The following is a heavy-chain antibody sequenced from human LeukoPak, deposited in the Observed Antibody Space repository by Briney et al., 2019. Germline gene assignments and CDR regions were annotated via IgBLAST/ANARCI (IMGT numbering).Heavy chain of an antibody. Sequence: GASVKVPCKASGYTFTSYGITWVRQAPGQGLEWMGWISAYNGNSNYAQKLQGRVTMTTDTSTSTAYMELRRPRSDDTAVYYCARDPMVRGVGDGMDVWGQGTTVTVSS. CDR1: GYTFTSYG. D-gene: IGHD3-10*01. V-gene: IGHV1-18*01. CDR2: ISAYNGNS. CDR3: ARDPMVRGVGDGMDV. J-gene: IGHJ6*02.